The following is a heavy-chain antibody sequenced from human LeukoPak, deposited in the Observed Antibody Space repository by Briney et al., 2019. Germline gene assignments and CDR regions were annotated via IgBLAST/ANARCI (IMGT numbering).Heavy chain of an antibody. CDR1: GFTFSSYA. Sequence: GGSLRLSCAASGFTFSSYAMHWVRQAPGKGLEWVALISYDGSNKYYADSVKGRFTISRDNSKNTLYLQMNSLRAEDTAFYYCARDRPRDAFDIWGQGTMVTVSS. CDR2: ISYDGSNK. J-gene: IGHJ3*02. CDR3: ARDRPRDAFDI. V-gene: IGHV3-30*04.